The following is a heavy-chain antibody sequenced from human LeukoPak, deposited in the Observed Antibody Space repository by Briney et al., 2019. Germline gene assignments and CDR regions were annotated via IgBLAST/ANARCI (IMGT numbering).Heavy chain of an antibody. CDR1: GGSFSGYY. J-gene: IGHJ4*02. Sequence: SETLSLTCAAYGGSFSGYYWSWIRQPPGKGLEWMGEINHSGSTNYNPSLKSRVTISVDTSKNQFSLKLSSVTAADTAVYYCARGAGYGSGSSTTPFDYWGQGTLVTVSS. CDR3: ARGAGYGSGSSTTPFDY. D-gene: IGHD3-10*01. CDR2: INHSGST. V-gene: IGHV4-34*01.